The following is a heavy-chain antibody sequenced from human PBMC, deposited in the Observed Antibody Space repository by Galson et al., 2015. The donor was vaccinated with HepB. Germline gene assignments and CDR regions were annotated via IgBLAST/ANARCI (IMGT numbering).Heavy chain of an antibody. CDR2: INLDGNEK. CDR3: ARTVRVLDL. Sequence: SLRLSCAASGFTFSSYWMSWVRQAPGKGLEWVANINLDGNEKYYVDSVKGRFTISRDNAKNSLYLQMNSLRAEDTAVYYCARTVRVLDLCGQGTMVTVSS. J-gene: IGHJ3*01. CDR1: GFTFSSYW. D-gene: IGHD4-11*01. V-gene: IGHV3-7*05.